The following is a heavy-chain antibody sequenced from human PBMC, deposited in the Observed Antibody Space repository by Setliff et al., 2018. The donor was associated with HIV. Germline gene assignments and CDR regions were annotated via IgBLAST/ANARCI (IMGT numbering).Heavy chain of an antibody. Sequence: SETLSLTCTVSGGSISSHYWIWIRQPPGKGLEWIGYIHYSGATNYNPSLKSRVTISLDTPRTQFSLRLSSVTAADTAVYYCARHSPNVGVRGDAFDIWGQGTKVTVSS. CDR2: IHYSGAT. CDR3: ARHSPNVGVRGDAFDI. J-gene: IGHJ3*02. D-gene: IGHD2-8*01. CDR1: GGSISSHY. V-gene: IGHV4-59*08.